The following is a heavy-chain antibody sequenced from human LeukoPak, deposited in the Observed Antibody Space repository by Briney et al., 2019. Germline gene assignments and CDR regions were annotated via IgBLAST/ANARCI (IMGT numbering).Heavy chain of an antibody. V-gene: IGHV3-30*03. Sequence: QPGGSLRLSCAASGFTFSSYGMHWVRQAPGKGLEWVAVISYDGSNKYYADSVKGRFTISRDDSKNTLYLQMNSLRAEDTAVYYCARDVVVVAANWFDPWGQGTLVTVSS. D-gene: IGHD2-15*01. J-gene: IGHJ5*02. CDR1: GFTFSSYG. CDR3: ARDVVVVAANWFDP. CDR2: ISYDGSNK.